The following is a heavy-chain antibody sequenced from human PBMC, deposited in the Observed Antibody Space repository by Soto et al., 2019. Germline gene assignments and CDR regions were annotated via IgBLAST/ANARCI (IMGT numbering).Heavy chain of an antibody. Sequence: QVQLVESGGGLVKPGGSLRLSCAASGLTFSDYYMSWIRQAPGKGLEWVSYITHRGDYTKYADSVQGRFTISRDNAMNTLYLKMTRLRGKGTAVFYCTRDLDGIDVMSQGTRVFVSS. CDR3: TRDLDGIDV. V-gene: IGHV3-11*05. CDR1: GLTFSDYY. J-gene: IGHJ6*02. CDR2: ITHRGDYT.